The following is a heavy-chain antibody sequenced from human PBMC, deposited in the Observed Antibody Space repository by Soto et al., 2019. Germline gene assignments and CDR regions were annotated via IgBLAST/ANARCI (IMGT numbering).Heavy chain of an antibody. CDR1: GGTYSSYA. V-gene: IGHV1-69*01. J-gene: IGHJ4*02. CDR2: IIPVFEPT. CDR3: LLGYSSSWKNFFDY. D-gene: IGHD3-10*01. Sequence: QVHVVQSGAEMKSLGSSVKVSCQASGGTYSSYAFNWVRQAPGQGLEWMGGIIPVFEPTNLAQKFQGRVTLTADESTTTAYMELSRLRSEDAAVYFCLLGYSSSWKNFFDYWGQGTLVSVTS.